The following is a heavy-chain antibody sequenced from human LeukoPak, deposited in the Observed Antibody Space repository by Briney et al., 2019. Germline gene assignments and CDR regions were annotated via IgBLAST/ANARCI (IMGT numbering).Heavy chain of an antibody. CDR3: ARDQTTAAGTWDPEYVQH. CDR1: GFTFRSYG. CDR2: ISYDGSNK. Sequence: GGSLRLSCAASGFTFRSYGMHWVRQAPGKGLEWVAVISYDGSNKYKADSVKGRFTISRDNSKNTLYLQMNSLRAEDTAVYYCARDQTTAAGTWDPEYVQHWGQGTLVTVSS. D-gene: IGHD6-13*01. J-gene: IGHJ1*01. V-gene: IGHV3-30*03.